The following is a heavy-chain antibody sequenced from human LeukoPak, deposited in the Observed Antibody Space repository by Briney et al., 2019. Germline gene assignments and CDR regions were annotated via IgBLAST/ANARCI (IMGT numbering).Heavy chain of an antibody. V-gene: IGHV4-31*03. D-gene: IGHD2-15*01. CDR1: GASISSGGYF. CDR2: IFYSGST. CDR3: ARITGGSSY. Sequence: SERVSLTCTVSGASISSGGYFWSWIRQHPGKGLEWIGYIFYSGSTHYNPSLKTRLTISVDTSKNQFSLKLSSVTAADTAVYYCARITGGSSYWGQGTLVTVSS. J-gene: IGHJ4*02.